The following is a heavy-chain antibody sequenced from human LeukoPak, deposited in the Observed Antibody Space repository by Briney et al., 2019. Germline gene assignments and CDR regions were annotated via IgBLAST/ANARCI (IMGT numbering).Heavy chain of an antibody. J-gene: IGHJ4*02. V-gene: IGHV4-39*02. D-gene: IGHD6-6*01. Sequence: SETLSLTCSVSGGSISSSSYHWDWIRQSPGKGLEWIGDIYYSGDTHYKPSLKSRLTISVDTSKNQFSLRLSSVTAADTAVYYCAREVVPDYWGQGTLVTVSS. CDR1: GGSISSSSYH. CDR2: IYYSGDT. CDR3: AREVVPDY.